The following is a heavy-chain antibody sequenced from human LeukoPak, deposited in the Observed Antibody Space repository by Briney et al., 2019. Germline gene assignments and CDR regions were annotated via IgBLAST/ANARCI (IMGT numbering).Heavy chain of an antibody. J-gene: IGHJ4*02. CDR3: ARLVEMSTIIDY. V-gene: IGHV5-51*01. CDR2: IYPGDSDT. D-gene: IGHD5-24*01. Sequence: GESLKISCEVAGYSFTSYSIGWARQMPGKGLEWMGIIYPGDSDTRYSPSFQGQVTISADKSISTAYLQWSSLKASDTAMYYCARLVEMSTIIDYWGQGTLVTVSS. CDR1: GYSFTSYS.